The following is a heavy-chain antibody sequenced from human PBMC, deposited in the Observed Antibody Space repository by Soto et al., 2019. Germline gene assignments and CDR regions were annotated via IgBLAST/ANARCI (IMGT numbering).Heavy chain of an antibody. CDR3: VKNRGSGKTCNYNVDV. CDR2: INYSGRTT. J-gene: IGHJ6*01. D-gene: IGHD3-10*01. V-gene: IGHV3-23*01. CDR1: GFSFNTYA. Sequence: EVQLLESGAGLVQPGGSLRLSCETSGFSFNTYAMTWVRHAPGMGLAWVAGINYSGRTTFHAQSVTGRFTISTDNSRNTVFLPMDSQRAEDTAVYYCVKNRGSGKTCNYNVDVWGLGNTVIVSS.